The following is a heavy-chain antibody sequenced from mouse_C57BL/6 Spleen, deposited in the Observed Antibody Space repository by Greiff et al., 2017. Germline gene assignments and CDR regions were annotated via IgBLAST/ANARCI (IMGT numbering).Heavy chain of an antibody. CDR1: GFTFSDYG. J-gene: IGHJ4*01. V-gene: IGHV5-17*01. D-gene: IGHD4-1*01. CDR2: ISGGSSTI. CDR3: ARGDWDYAMDY. Sequence: EVKLMESGGGLVKPGGSLKLSCAASGFTFSDYGMHWVRQAPEKGLEWVAYISGGSSTIYYADTVKGRFTISRDNAKNTLFLQMTSLRSEDTAMYYCARGDWDYAMDYWGQGTSVTVSS.